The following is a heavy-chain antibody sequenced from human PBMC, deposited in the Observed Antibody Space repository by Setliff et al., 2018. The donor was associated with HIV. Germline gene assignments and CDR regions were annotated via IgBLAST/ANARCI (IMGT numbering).Heavy chain of an antibody. D-gene: IGHD6-13*01. Sequence: PGGSLRLSCAASGFTFSNYAMSWVRQAPGKGLEWVSGISGSDGSSTTYADSVKGRFTISRDNAKNTLYLQMNSLRAEDTAVYYCARGGSNSWSPFDYWGQGTLVTVS. V-gene: IGHV3-23*01. CDR3: ARGGSNSWSPFDY. CDR2: ISGSDGSST. J-gene: IGHJ4*02. CDR1: GFTFSNYA.